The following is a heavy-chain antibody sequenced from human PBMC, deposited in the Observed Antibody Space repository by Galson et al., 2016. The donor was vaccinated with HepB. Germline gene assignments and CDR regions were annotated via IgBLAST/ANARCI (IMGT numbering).Heavy chain of an antibody. CDR2: IIPMLDTT. Sequence: SVKVSCKASGGTFSTYAINWVRQAPGQGLEWMGGIIPMLDTTNYAQKFQGRLTITADESTRTAFMDLSSLRSEDTAMYYCARDGYSSGWDRDGYCGQGTLVTVSS. V-gene: IGHV1-69*13. D-gene: IGHD6-19*01. CDR1: GGTFSTYA. CDR3: ARDGYSSGWDRDGY. J-gene: IGHJ4*02.